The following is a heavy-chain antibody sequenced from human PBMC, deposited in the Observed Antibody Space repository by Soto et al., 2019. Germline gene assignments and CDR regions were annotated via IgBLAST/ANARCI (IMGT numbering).Heavy chain of an antibody. CDR2: IKSKINGGTI. CDR1: GGTFVNAW. Sequence: AASGGTFVNAWVHCISQTPGKGLEWVGRIKSKINGGTIDYAAPVKGRFTISRDDSTNTLFLEMNSLETEDTAVYYCSADLPNWCAYAFDNWGQGILVSVSS. D-gene: IGHD2-8*01. J-gene: IGHJ4*02. V-gene: IGHV3-15*07. CDR3: SADLPNWCAYAFDN.